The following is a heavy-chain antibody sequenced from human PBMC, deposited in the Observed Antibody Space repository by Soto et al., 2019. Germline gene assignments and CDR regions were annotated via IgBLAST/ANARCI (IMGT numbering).Heavy chain of an antibody. J-gene: IGHJ6*02. Sequence: EVQLLESGGSLVQPGGSLRLSCAASGFTFNSYAMSWVRQAPGKGLEWVSAIGGSGGSTYYADSVKGRFTISRDNSKNTLYLQMNSLRAEDTAVYYCAKGYDSSGYYSPYYYYGMDVWGQGTTVTVSS. CDR1: GFTFNSYA. D-gene: IGHD3-22*01. CDR3: AKGYDSSGYYSPYYYYGMDV. CDR2: IGGSGGST. V-gene: IGHV3-23*01.